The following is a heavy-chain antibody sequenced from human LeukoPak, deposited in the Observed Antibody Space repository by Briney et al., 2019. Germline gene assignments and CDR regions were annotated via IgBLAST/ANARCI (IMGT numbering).Heavy chain of an antibody. V-gene: IGHV3-66*01. CDR1: EFTFSSYA. CDR2: IYSGGST. Sequence: GGSLRLSCAASEFTFSSYAMSWVRQAPGKGLEWVSVIYSGGSTYYADSVKGRFTISRDNSKNTLYLQMNSLRAEDTAVYYCARDPTYYDYVWGSYRPYYFDYWGQGTLVTVSS. CDR3: ARDPTYYDYVWGSYRPYYFDY. J-gene: IGHJ4*02. D-gene: IGHD3-16*02.